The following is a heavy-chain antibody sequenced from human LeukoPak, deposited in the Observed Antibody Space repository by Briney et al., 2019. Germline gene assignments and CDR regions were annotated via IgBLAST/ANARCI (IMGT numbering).Heavy chain of an antibody. CDR1: GGTFSSYA. J-gene: IGHJ4*02. CDR3: ATTARELWHHRDFDY. D-gene: IGHD5-18*01. V-gene: IGHV1-69*13. CDR2: IIPIFGTA. Sequence: GASVTVSCKASGGTFSSYAISWVRQAPGQGLEWMGGIIPIFGTANYAQKFQGRVTITADESTSTAYMELSSLRSEDTAVYYCATTARELWHHRDFDYWGQGTLVTVSS.